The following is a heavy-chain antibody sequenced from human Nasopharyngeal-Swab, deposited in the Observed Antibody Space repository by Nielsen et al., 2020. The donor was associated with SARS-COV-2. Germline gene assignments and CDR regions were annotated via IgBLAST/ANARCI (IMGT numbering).Heavy chain of an antibody. D-gene: IGHD5-18*01. V-gene: IGHV1-46*01. CDR2: INPSGGST. Sequence: ASVTVSRLSSVYTFLRYYMHWVRPAPGQGLEWMGIINPSGGSTSYAQKFRGRVTMTRDTSTSTVYMELSSLRSEDTAVYYCARVGYSYGYADYWGQGTLVTVSS. CDR3: ARVGYSYGYADY. J-gene: IGHJ4*02. CDR1: VYTFLRYY.